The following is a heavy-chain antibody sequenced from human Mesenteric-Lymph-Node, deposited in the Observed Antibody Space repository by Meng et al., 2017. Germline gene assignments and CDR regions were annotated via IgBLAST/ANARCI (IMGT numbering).Heavy chain of an antibody. D-gene: IGHD6-25*01. CDR3: ARAGSFDF. CDR1: GFIFSSHV. Sequence: GESLKISCAASGFIFSSHVMSWVRQAPGEGLEWVAVISYDGGNQYYADSVKGRFTISRDNAKNTLSLQINSLRVEDTAVYFCARAGSFDFWGQGTLVTVSS. J-gene: IGHJ4*02. CDR2: ISYDGGNQ. V-gene: IGHV3-30*03.